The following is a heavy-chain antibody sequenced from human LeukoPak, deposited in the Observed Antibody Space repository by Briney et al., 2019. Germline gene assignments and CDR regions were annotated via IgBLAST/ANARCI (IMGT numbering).Heavy chain of an antibody. CDR2: IYYSGST. J-gene: IGHJ3*02. Sequence: SETLSLTCTVSGGSISSYYWIWIRQPPGKGLEWIGYIYYSGSTNYNPSLKSRVTISVDTSKNQFSLKLSSVTAADTAVYYCARHVGYYGWGSYLLGAFDIWGQGTMVTVSS. V-gene: IGHV4-59*08. CDR3: ARHVGYYGWGSYLLGAFDI. CDR1: GGSISSYY. D-gene: IGHD3-10*01.